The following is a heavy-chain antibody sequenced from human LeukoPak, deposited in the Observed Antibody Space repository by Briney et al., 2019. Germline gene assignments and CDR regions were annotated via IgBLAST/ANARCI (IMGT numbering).Heavy chain of an antibody. CDR3: ARLPCMITFGGVKPLYYFDD. CDR2: IYYSGST. D-gene: IGHD3-16*01. V-gene: IGHV4-39*01. Sequence: PSETLSLTCTVSGGSISSSSYYWGWLRQPPGKGLEWIGSIYYSGSTYYNPSLKSRVTISVDTSKNQFSLKLSSVTAADTAVYYCARLPCMITFGGVKPLYYFDDWGQGTLVTVSS. J-gene: IGHJ4*02. CDR1: GGSISSSSYY.